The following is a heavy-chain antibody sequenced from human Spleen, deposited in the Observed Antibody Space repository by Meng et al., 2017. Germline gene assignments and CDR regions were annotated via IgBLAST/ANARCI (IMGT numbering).Heavy chain of an antibody. CDR1: GGSFMVYY. CDR2: INHSGST. D-gene: IGHD2-15*01. V-gene: IGHV4-34*01. CDR3: ARFSVVVVAATGSYFDY. J-gene: IGHJ4*02. Sequence: AAEWSNPSGTLLFTCFVSGGSFMVYYWSGIRQPTGKGLEWIGEINHSGSTNYNPSLKSRVTISVDTSKNQFSLKLSSVTAADTAVYYCARFSVVVVAATGSYFDYWGQGTLVTVSS.